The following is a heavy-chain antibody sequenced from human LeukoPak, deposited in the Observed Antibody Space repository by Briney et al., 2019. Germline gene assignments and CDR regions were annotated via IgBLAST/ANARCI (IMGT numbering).Heavy chain of an antibody. J-gene: IGHJ4*02. Sequence: GASVKVSCKASGYTFTSYYMHWVRQAPGQGLEWMGIINPSGGSTSYAQKFQGRVTMTRDTSTSTVYMELSSLRSEDTAVYYCARSRITIFGVVMMFDYWGQGTLVTVSS. V-gene: IGHV1-46*01. D-gene: IGHD3-3*01. CDR1: GYTFTSYY. CDR2: INPSGGST. CDR3: ARSRITIFGVVMMFDY.